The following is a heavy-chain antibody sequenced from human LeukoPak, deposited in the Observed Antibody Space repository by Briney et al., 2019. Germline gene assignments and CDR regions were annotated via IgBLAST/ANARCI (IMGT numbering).Heavy chain of an antibody. Sequence: SETLSLTCTVSGGSISRSTYYWGWIRQPPGKGLEWIGSIYYSGSTYYNPSLKSRVTISVDTSKNQFSLKLSSVTAADTAVYYCARGDARGYSYGHFHFDHWGHGTLVTVSS. D-gene: IGHD5-18*01. CDR3: ARGDARGYSYGHFHFDH. CDR1: GGSISRSTYY. J-gene: IGHJ4*01. V-gene: IGHV4-39*07. CDR2: IYYSGST.